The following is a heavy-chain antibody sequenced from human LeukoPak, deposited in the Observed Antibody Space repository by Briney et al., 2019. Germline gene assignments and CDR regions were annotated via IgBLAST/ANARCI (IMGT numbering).Heavy chain of an antibody. Sequence: ASVKVSCKASGYIFTSYGISWVRQAPGQGLEWMGWISAYNGNTNYAQKLQGRVTMTTDTSTSTAYMELRSLRSDDTAVYYCARVPTGDTSDAFDIWGQGTMVTVSS. CDR3: ARVPTGDTSDAFDI. D-gene: IGHD7-27*01. V-gene: IGHV1-18*01. CDR1: GYIFTSYG. J-gene: IGHJ3*02. CDR2: ISAYNGNT.